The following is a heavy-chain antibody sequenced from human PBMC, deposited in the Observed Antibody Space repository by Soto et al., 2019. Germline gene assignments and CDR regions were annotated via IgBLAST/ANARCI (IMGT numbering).Heavy chain of an antibody. CDR2: IKKDGSET. V-gene: IGHV3-7*01. CDR1: GFTFSTYW. Sequence: LRLSCAASGFTFSTYWMTWVRQAPWKGPEWVANIKKDGSETSYVDSVKGRFTISRDNVKNSLSLQMNSLRAEDTAVYYCARDPYYYDSHYYYGMDVWGQGTTVTVSS. J-gene: IGHJ6*02. CDR3: ARDPYYYDSHYYYGMDV. D-gene: IGHD3-22*01.